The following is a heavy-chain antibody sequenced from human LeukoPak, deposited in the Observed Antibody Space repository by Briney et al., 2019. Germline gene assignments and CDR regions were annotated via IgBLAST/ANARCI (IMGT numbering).Heavy chain of an antibody. CDR3: ARRPQLWSPFGY. V-gene: IGHV4-39*01. Sequence: SETLSLTCTVSAGSISSSSYWWGWIRQPPGTVLEWIGSIYYTGSTYYNPSLKSGVTITVDTSKNQFSLRLSSVTAADTAVYYCARRPQLWSPFGYWGQGNLVTVSS. D-gene: IGHD5-18*01. CDR1: AGSISSSSYW. J-gene: IGHJ4*02. CDR2: IYYTGST.